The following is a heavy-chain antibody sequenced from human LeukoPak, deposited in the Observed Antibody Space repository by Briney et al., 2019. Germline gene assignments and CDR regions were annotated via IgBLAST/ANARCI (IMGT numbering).Heavy chain of an antibody. CDR3: ARAMIVVANHDAFDI. V-gene: IGHV3-33*01. Sequence: PGGSLRLSCAASGFTFSSYGMHWVRQAPGKGLEWVAVIWYDGSNKYYADSVKGRFTISRDNSKNTLYLQMNSLRAEDTAVYYCARAMIVVANHDAFDIWGQGTMVTVSS. CDR2: IWYDGSNK. CDR1: GFTFSSYG. J-gene: IGHJ3*02. D-gene: IGHD3-22*01.